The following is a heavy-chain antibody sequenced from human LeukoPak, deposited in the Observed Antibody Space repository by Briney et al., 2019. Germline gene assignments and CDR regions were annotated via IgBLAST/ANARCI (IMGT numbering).Heavy chain of an antibody. CDR1: GYTFTSYG. CDR2: ISAYNGNT. Sequence: ASVKVSCKASGYTFTSYGISWVRQAPGQGLEWMGWISAYNGNTNYAQKLQGRVTMTTDTSTSTAYMELRSLRSDDTAVHYCARDLKRLRMLPAYYFDYWGQGTLVTVSS. D-gene: IGHD1-14*01. CDR3: ARDLKRLRMLPAYYFDY. J-gene: IGHJ4*02. V-gene: IGHV1-18*01.